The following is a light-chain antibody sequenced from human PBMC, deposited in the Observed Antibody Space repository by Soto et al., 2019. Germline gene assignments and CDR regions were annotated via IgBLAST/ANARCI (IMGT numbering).Light chain of an antibody. V-gene: IGKV1-39*01. CDR1: QSISSY. CDR2: AAS. J-gene: IGKJ1*01. Sequence: DIQMTQSPSSLSASVGDRVTITCRASQSISSYLHWYQQKPGKAPNLLIYAASSLQSEVPSRFSGSGAGTDFTLTISSLQPEDFATYYCQQSYSTPRTFGQGTKVDIK. CDR3: QQSYSTPRT.